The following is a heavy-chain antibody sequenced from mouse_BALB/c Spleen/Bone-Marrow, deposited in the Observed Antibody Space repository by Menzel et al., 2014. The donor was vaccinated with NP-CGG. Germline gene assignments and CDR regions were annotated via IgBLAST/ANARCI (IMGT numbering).Heavy chain of an antibody. Sequence: EVKLMESGGGLAKPGGSLKLSCAASGFTFSSYAMSWVRQTPEKRLGWVASISSGGSTYYPDSVKGRFTISRDNARNILYLQMSSLRSEDTAMYYSARDDYDDQYYFDYWGQGTTLTVSS. CDR1: GFTFSSYA. CDR3: ARDDYDDQYYFDY. J-gene: IGHJ2*01. D-gene: IGHD2-4*01. CDR2: ISSGGST. V-gene: IGHV5-6-5*01.